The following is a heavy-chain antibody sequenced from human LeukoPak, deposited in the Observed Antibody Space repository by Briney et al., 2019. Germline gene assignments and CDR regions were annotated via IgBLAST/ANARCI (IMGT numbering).Heavy chain of an antibody. J-gene: IGHJ6*02. V-gene: IGHV1-69*13. D-gene: IGHD6-13*01. Sequence: SVKVSCKASGGTFSNYAISWVRQAPGQGLEWMVGIITTFGTTKYTQRFQGRVTITADESTSTAYMELTSLRFEDTAVYYCARSAAAGSYYYYYGMDVWGQGTTVTVSS. CDR2: IITTFGTT. CDR3: ARSAAAGSYYYYYGMDV. CDR1: GGTFSNYA.